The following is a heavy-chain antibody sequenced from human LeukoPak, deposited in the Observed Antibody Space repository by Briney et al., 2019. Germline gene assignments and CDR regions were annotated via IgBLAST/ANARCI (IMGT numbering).Heavy chain of an antibody. V-gene: IGHV1-69*04. CDR1: GDTFSRYA. CDR2: IIPSLDIP. Sequence: SVKVSCKASGDTFSRYAISWVRQAPGQGLEWMGRIIPSLDIPNYPQKFQGRVTITADKSTSTAYMEVRSLGSEDTAVYYCARAVGGATTPRFDYWGQGTLVTVSS. D-gene: IGHD1-26*01. J-gene: IGHJ4*02. CDR3: ARAVGGATTPRFDY.